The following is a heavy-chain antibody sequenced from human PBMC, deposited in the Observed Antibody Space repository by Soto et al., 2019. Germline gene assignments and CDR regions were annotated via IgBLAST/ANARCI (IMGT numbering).Heavy chain of an antibody. CDR3: AKDADTAMGYGMDV. D-gene: IGHD5-18*01. CDR1: GFTFSSYG. Sequence: QVQLVESGGGVVQPGRSLRLSCAASGFTFSSYGMHWVRQAPGKGLEWVAVISYDGSNKYYADSVKGRFTISRDNSKNTLYLQMNSLRAEDTAVYYRAKDADTAMGYGMDVWGQGTTVTVS. CDR2: ISYDGSNK. V-gene: IGHV3-30*18. J-gene: IGHJ6*02.